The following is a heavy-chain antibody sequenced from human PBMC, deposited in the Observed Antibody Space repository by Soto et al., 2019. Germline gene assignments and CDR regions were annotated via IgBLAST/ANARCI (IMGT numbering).Heavy chain of an antibody. Sequence: SVKVSCKASGGTFSSYSISYLRQPPGQELEWLGWIIPFLGTPNSARKFQGRVTVTADESTSTAYMELSSLRSEEKAVYYCAREGRTYYYDSSGYFSPWVYWGQGTLVTDSS. CDR2: IIPFLGTP. D-gene: IGHD3-22*01. J-gene: IGHJ4*02. CDR3: AREGRTYYYDSSGYFSPWVY. CDR1: GGTFSSYS. V-gene: IGHV1-69*11.